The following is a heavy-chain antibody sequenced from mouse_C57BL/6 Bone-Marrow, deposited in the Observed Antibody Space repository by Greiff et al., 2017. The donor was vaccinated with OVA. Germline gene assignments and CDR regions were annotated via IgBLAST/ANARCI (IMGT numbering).Heavy chain of an antibody. CDR2: IYPGDGDT. CDR1: GYAFSSSW. Sequence: QVQLQQSGPELVKPGASVKISCKASGYAFSSSWMNWVKQRPGKGLEWIGRIYPGDGDTNYNGKFKGKATLTADKSSSTAYMQLSSLTSEDSAVYFCAGDIRPYYYAMDYWGQGTSVTVSS. CDR3: AGDIRPYYYAMDY. J-gene: IGHJ4*01. D-gene: IGHD2-12*01. V-gene: IGHV1-82*01.